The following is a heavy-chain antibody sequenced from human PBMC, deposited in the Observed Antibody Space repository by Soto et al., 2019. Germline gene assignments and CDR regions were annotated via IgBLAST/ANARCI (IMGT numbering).Heavy chain of an antibody. CDR1: GFTFNNYG. V-gene: IGHV3-23*01. CDR2: ISGSGAST. D-gene: IGHD1-26*01. J-gene: IGHJ4*02. Sequence: EVQLLESGGGLVQPGGSLRLSCEASGFTFNNYGMNWVRQVPGKGLEWVSGISGSGASTYYADSVKGRFTISRDNSKNTLYLQMNSLRAEVTALYYCAKVAVVGPSTMYFDFWGQGAPVTVSS. CDR3: AKVAVVGPSTMYFDF.